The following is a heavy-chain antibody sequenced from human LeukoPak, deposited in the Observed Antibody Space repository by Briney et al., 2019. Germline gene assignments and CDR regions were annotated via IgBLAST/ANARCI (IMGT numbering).Heavy chain of an antibody. CDR1: GGSISSYY. Sequence: PSETPSLTCTVSGGSISSYYWSWIRQPPGKGLEWIGYIYYSGSTNYNSSLKSRVTISVDTSKNQFSLKLSSVTAADTAVYYCARYRYDSSGYYYFDYWGQGTLVTVSS. CDR2: IYYSGST. J-gene: IGHJ4*02. V-gene: IGHV4-59*01. CDR3: ARYRYDSSGYYYFDY. D-gene: IGHD3-22*01.